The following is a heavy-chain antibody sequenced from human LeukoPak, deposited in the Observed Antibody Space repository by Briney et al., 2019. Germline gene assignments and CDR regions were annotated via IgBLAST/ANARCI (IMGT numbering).Heavy chain of an antibody. CDR3: ANFEGSSQAFHI. CDR2: YDGSKK. J-gene: IGHJ3*02. D-gene: IGHD6-13*01. V-gene: IGHV3-30*02. Sequence: YDGSKKYYADSVKGRFSIYRDNSNYTLYLQMNSLRAEDTAVYNCANFEGSSQAFHIWGQGTLVTVSS.